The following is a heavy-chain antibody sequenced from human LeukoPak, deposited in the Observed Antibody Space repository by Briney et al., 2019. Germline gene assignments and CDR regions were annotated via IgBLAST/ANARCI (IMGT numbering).Heavy chain of an antibody. CDR3: AELGITMIGGV. D-gene: IGHD3-10*02. Sequence: QPGGSPRLSCAASGFTFSSYAMSWVRQAPGKGLEWVSYISSSGSTIYYADSVKGRFTISRDNAKNSLYLQMNSLRAEDTAVYYCAELGITMIGGVWGKGTTVTISS. V-gene: IGHV3-48*03. J-gene: IGHJ6*04. CDR2: ISSSGSTI. CDR1: GFTFSSYA.